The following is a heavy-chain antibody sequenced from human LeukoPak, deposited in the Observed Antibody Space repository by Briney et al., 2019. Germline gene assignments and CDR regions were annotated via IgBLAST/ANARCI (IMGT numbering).Heavy chain of an antibody. CDR3: ARGGEVCSSTSCYRGHEY. V-gene: IGHV1-69*13. CDR1: GGTFSSYA. D-gene: IGHD2-2*01. J-gene: IGHJ4*02. CDR2: IIPIFGTA. Sequence: SVKVSCKASGGTFSSYAISWVRQAPGQGLEWMGGIIPIFGTANYAQKFQGRVTITADESTSTAYMELSSLRSEDTAVYYCARGGEVCSSTSCYRGHEYWGQGTLVTVSS.